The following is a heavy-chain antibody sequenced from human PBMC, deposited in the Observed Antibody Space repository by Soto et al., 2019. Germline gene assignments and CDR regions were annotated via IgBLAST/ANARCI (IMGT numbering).Heavy chain of an antibody. D-gene: IGHD6-13*01. V-gene: IGHV4-59*08. CDR2: IYYSGST. Sequence: PSETLSLTFTVSGGSISRYYWSWIRQPPGKGLEWIGYIYYSGSTNYNPSLKSRVTISVDTSKNQFSLKLSSVTAADTAVYYCARAKAPLYSSSWYWFDPWGQGTLVTVSS. J-gene: IGHJ5*02. CDR3: ARAKAPLYSSSWYWFDP. CDR1: GGSISRYY.